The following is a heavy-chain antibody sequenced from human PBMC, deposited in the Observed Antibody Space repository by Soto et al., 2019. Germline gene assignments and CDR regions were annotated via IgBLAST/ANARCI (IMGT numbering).Heavy chain of an antibody. CDR3: ARGHCSSTSCANYYYYGMDV. CDR2: ISSSSSYI. CDR1: VFTFSSYS. J-gene: IGHJ6*02. V-gene: IGHV3-21*01. D-gene: IGHD2-2*01. Sequence: GGSLRLSCAASVFTFSSYSMNWVRQAPGKGLEWVSSISSSSSYIYYADSVKGRFTISRDNAKNSLYLQMNSLRAEDTAVYYCARGHCSSTSCANYYYYGMDVWGQGTTVTVSS.